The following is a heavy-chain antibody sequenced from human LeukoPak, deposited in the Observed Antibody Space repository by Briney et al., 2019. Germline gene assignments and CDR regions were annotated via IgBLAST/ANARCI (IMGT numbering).Heavy chain of an antibody. CDR3: ARTGGGGSIAARLHYYYMDV. Sequence: ASVKVSCKASGYSFAFFGVSWVRQAPGQGLEWMGWISAYNGNTDYAQNLQGRVTMTTDTSTSTAYMELRSLRSDDTAVYYCARTGGGGSIAARLHYYYMDVWGKGTTVTVSS. D-gene: IGHD6-6*01. V-gene: IGHV1-18*01. CDR2: ISAYNGNT. J-gene: IGHJ6*03. CDR1: GYSFAFFG.